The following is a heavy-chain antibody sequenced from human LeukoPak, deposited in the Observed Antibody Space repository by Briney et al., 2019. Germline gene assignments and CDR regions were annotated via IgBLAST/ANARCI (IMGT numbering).Heavy chain of an antibody. CDR3: ARATYYYDSSGSVFWFDP. D-gene: IGHD3-22*01. J-gene: IGHJ5*02. CDR1: GGSISSYY. V-gene: IGHV4-4*07. CDR2: IYTSGST. Sequence: NPSETLSLTCTVSGGSISSYYWSWIRQPAGKGLEWIGRIYTSGSTNYNPSLKSRVTISVDTSKNQFSLKLSSVTAADTAVYHCARATYYYDSSGSVFWFDPWGQGTLVTVSS.